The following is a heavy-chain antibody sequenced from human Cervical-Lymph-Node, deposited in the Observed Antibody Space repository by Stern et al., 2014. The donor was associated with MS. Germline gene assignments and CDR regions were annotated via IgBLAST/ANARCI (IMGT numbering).Heavy chain of an antibody. Sequence: EVQLVESGAEVKKPGESLKISCKASGWTFDNYWIGWVRQMPGKGLEGMGIIYPHDSDTRYSPSFQGQVTISVDKSTSAAYLQWSSLKASDTAIYYCARHGGKYASDYWGQGTLVTVSS. D-gene: IGHD1-26*01. CDR1: GWTFDNYW. CDR2: IYPHDSDT. J-gene: IGHJ4*01. V-gene: IGHV5-51*01. CDR3: ARHGGKYASDY.